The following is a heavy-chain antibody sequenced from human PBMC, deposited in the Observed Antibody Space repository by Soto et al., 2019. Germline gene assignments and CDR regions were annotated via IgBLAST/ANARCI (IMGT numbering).Heavy chain of an antibody. CDR3: AKHWGTPAPDDY. CDR2: ISDSGST. CDR1: GFTFNTYA. Sequence: EVHLLESGGGLVQPGGSLRLSCAGSGFTFNTYAMTWVRQAPGKGLEWVSMISDSGSTYYSGSVRGRFTISRDNSKSTLYLQMNSLRADDTAIYYCAKHWGTPAPDDYWGQGTRVTVSS. J-gene: IGHJ4*02. D-gene: IGHD6-13*01. V-gene: IGHV3-23*01.